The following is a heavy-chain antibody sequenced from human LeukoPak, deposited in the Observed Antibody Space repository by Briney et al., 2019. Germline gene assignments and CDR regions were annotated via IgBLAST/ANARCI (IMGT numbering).Heavy chain of an antibody. J-gene: IGHJ6*03. CDR2: INSDGSST. V-gene: IGHV3-74*01. CDR3: ARGKGSYYYYYMDV. D-gene: IGHD3-10*01. CDR1: GFTFSSYR. Sequence: GGSLRLSCAASGFTFSSYRMHWVRQAPGKGLVWVSRINSDGSSTSYADSVKGRFTISRDNAKNTLYLQMNSLRAEDTAVYYCARGKGSYYYYYMDVWGKGTTVTISS.